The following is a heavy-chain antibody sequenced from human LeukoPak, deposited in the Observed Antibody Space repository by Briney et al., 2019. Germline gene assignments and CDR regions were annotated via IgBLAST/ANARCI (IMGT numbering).Heavy chain of an antibody. CDR2: IYYSGST. V-gene: IGHV4-59*01. D-gene: IGHD3-10*01. CDR1: GGSISSYY. CDR3: ASHYYGSGSLTYFDY. J-gene: IGHJ4*02. Sequence: ESSETLSLTCTVSGGSISSYYWSWIRQPPGKGLEWIGYIYYSGSTNYSPSLKSRVTISVDTSKNQFSLKLSSVTAADTAVYYCASHYYGSGSLTYFDYWGQGTLVTVSS.